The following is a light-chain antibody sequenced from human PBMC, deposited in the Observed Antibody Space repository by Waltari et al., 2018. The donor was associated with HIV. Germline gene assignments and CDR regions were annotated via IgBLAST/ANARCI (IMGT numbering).Light chain of an antibody. CDR1: SSNIGKKE. CDR2: DTN. J-gene: IGLJ2*01. V-gene: IGLV1-51*01. Sequence: TQPPSVSADEGKKGKREWEVSSSNIGKKEGEGNQQLPGTAPRLLIYDTNKRPSEIPDRLSGSQAGAYSTLDITGLPTGDEADYYCGTWESSLGAALFGGGTKLAFL. CDR3: GTWESSLGAAL.